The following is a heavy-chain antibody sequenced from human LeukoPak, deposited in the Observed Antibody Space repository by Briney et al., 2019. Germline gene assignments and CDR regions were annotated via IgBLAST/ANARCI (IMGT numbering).Heavy chain of an antibody. D-gene: IGHD3-10*01. Sequence: TGGSLRLSCAASGFTFDDYAMHWVRQAPGKGLEWVSGISSNSGSIGYADSVKGRFTISRDNAKNSLYLQMNSLRAEDTALYYCATGGAYYYGSGSYYKHDYWGQGTLVTVSS. V-gene: IGHV3-9*01. J-gene: IGHJ4*02. CDR2: ISSNSGSI. CDR3: ATGGAYYYGSGSYYKHDY. CDR1: GFTFDDYA.